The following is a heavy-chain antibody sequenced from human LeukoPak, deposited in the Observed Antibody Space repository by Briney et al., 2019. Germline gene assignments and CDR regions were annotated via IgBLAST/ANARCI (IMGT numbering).Heavy chain of an antibody. V-gene: IGHV5-51*01. CDR2: IYPRYSDT. CDR3: ARRQREWLNRPLDY. Sequence: GESLKISCKWSGYSFSAYWMALVRQMPGKGLEWIGIIYPRYSDTRSRPSFPGQVTISADTSISTAYLQWSSLQASDSAIYYRARRQREWLNRPLDYWGQGTLVTVSS. J-gene: IGHJ4*02. D-gene: IGHD6-19*01. CDR1: GYSFSAYW.